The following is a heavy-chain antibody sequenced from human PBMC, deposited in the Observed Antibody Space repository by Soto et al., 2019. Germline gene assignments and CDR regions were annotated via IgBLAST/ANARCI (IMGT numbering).Heavy chain of an antibody. CDR3: AREERGYCSGGSCYTTD. D-gene: IGHD2-15*01. CDR1: GGTFSSYA. J-gene: IGHJ4*02. Sequence: QVQLVQSGAEVKKPGSSVKVSCKASGGTFSSYAISWVRQAPGQGLEWMGGIIPIFGTANYAQKFQGRVTSTADESTSTAYMELSSLRSEDTAVYYCAREERGYCSGGSCYTTDWGQGTLVTVSS. V-gene: IGHV1-69*01. CDR2: IIPIFGTA.